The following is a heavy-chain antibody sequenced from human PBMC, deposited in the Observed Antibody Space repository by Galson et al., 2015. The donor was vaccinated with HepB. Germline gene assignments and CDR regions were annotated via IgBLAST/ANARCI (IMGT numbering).Heavy chain of an antibody. CDR3: ASSGGYSYGLVRALLWGMDV. CDR1: GFTVSSNY. CDR2: IYSGGST. Sequence: SLRLSCAASGFTVSSNYMSWVRQAPGKGLEWVSVIYSGGSTYYADSVKGRFTISRDNSKNTLYLQMNSLGAEDTAVYYCASSGGYSYGLVRALLWGMDVWGQGTTVTVSS. V-gene: IGHV3-66*01. J-gene: IGHJ6*02. D-gene: IGHD5-18*01.